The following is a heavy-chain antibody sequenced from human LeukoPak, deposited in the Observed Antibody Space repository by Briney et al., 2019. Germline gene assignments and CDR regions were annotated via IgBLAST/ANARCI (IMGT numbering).Heavy chain of an antibody. V-gene: IGHV3-30*02. J-gene: IGHJ4*02. Sequence: GGSLRLSCAASGFTFSSYGMHWVRQAPGKGLEWVAFIRYDGSNKYYADSVKGRFTISRDNSKNTLYLQMNSLRAEDTAVYYCAKDFGYSYGYFDYWGQGALVTVSS. D-gene: IGHD5-18*01. CDR1: GFTFSSYG. CDR2: IRYDGSNK. CDR3: AKDFGYSYGYFDY.